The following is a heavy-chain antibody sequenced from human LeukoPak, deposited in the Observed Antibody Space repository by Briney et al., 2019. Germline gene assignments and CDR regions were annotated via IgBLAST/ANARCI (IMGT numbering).Heavy chain of an antibody. CDR3: ARDNWNGADWFDS. D-gene: IGHD1-20*01. V-gene: IGHV1-18*01. CDR1: GYTFTSYG. Sequence: VASVKVSCKASGYTFTSYGISWVRQAPGQGLEWMGWISAYNGNTNYAQKLQGRVTMSTDTSTGTAYMELRSLRSEDTAIYYCARDNWNGADWFDSWGQGTLVTVSS. CDR2: ISAYNGNT. J-gene: IGHJ5*01.